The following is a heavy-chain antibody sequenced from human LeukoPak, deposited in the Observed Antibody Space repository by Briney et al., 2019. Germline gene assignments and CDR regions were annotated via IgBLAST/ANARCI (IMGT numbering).Heavy chain of an antibody. D-gene: IGHD2-2*03. V-gene: IGHV4-34*01. CDR3: ARVEWTLDFVVVPAWFDP. CDR2: INHSGST. J-gene: IGHJ5*02. Sequence: SETLSLTCAVYGGSFSGYYWSWIRQPPGKGLEWIGEINHSGSTNYNPSLKSRVTISVDTSKNQFSLKLSSVTAADTAVYYCARVEWTLDFVVVPAWFDPWGQGTLVTVSS. CDR1: GGSFSGYY.